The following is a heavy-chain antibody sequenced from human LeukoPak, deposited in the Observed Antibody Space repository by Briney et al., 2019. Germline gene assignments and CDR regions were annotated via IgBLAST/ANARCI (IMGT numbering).Heavy chain of an antibody. Sequence: ASVKVSCKASGYTFTSYYMHWVRQAPGQGLEWMGIINPSGGSTSYAQKFQGRVTMTRDTSTSTVYMELSSLRSDDTAVYYCARARNPLYIAVAGIFDYWGQGTLVTVSS. CDR3: ARARNPLYIAVAGIFDY. CDR2: INPSGGST. V-gene: IGHV1-46*01. CDR1: GYTFTSYY. J-gene: IGHJ4*02. D-gene: IGHD6-19*01.